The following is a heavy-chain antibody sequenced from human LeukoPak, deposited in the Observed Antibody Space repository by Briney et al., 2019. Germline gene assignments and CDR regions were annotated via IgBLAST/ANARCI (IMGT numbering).Heavy chain of an antibody. J-gene: IGHJ4*02. CDR1: GYSFTAFY. V-gene: IGHV1-2*02. D-gene: IGHD4-11*01. CDR3: AREGYSSY. Sequence: ASVKVSCKTSGYSFTAFYIRWVRQAPGQGLEWMGWVNPNSGGTTYAQKFQGRVTMTRDTSISTAYMELSRLRSDDTAVYYCAREGYSSYWGQGTLVTVSS. CDR2: VNPNSGGT.